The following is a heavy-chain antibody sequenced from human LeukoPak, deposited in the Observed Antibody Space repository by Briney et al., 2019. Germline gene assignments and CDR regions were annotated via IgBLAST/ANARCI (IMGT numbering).Heavy chain of an antibody. V-gene: IGHV1-2*02. J-gene: IGHJ4*02. D-gene: IGHD5-18*01. Sequence: GASVKVSCKASGYTFTGYYMHWVRQAPGQGLEWMGWINPNSGGTNYAQKFQGRVTMTRDTSITTAYMELSRLRSDDTAVYYCARAPRVDTAMVCFDYWGQGTLVTVSS. CDR3: ARAPRVDTAMVCFDY. CDR1: GYTFTGYY. CDR2: INPNSGGT.